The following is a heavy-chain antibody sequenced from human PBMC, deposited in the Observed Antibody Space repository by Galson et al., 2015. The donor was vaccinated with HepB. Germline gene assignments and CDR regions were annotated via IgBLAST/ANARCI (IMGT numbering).Heavy chain of an antibody. CDR3: ASERRIQLWSLGYYYGMDV. J-gene: IGHJ6*02. V-gene: IGHV1-69*06. D-gene: IGHD5-18*01. CDR1: GGTFSSYA. CDR2: IIPIFGTA. Sequence: SVKVSCKASGGTFSSYAISWVRQAPGQGLEWMGGIIPIFGTANYAQRFQGRVTITADKSTSTAYMELSSLRSEDTAVYYCASERRIQLWSLGYYYGMDVWGQGTTVTVSS.